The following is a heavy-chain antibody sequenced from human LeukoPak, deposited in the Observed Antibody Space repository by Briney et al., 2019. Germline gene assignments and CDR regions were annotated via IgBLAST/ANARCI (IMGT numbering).Heavy chain of an antibody. CDR2: IYYSGST. D-gene: IGHD3-9*01. CDR1: GGSISSGDYY. J-gene: IGHJ3*02. CDR3: ARDPGYLDAFDI. Sequence: SETLSLTCTVSGGSISSGDYYWSWIRQPPGKGLEWIGYIYYSGSTYYNPSLKSRVTISVDTSKNQFSLKLSSVTAADTAVYYCARDPGYLDAFDIWGQGTMVTVSS. V-gene: IGHV4-30-4*01.